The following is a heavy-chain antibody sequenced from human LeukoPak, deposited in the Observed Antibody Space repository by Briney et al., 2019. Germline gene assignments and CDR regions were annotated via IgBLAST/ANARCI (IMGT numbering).Heavy chain of an antibody. V-gene: IGHV4-39*07. CDR1: GGSISSSSYY. CDR3: ARVGLRYFGLDL. J-gene: IGHJ2*01. Sequence: SETLSLTCTVSGGSISSSSYYWGWIRQPPGKGLEWIGSIYYSGSTYYNPSLKSRVTISVDTSKNQFSLKLSSVTAADTAVYYCARVGLRYFGLDLWGRGTLVTVSS. D-gene: IGHD3-9*01. CDR2: IYYSGST.